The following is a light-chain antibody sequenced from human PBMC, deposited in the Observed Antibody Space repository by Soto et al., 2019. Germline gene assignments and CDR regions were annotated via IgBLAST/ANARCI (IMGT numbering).Light chain of an antibody. J-gene: IGLJ1*01. CDR2: DVS. CDR1: SSDVGGYNY. CDR3: SSYTSSSLHV. Sequence: QSALTQPASVSGSPGQSITISCTGTSSDVGGYNYVSWYQQHPGKAPKLMLYDVSNRPSGVSNRFSGSKSGNTASLTISGLQAEDEADYYCSSYTSSSLHVFGTGTKLTVL. V-gene: IGLV2-14*03.